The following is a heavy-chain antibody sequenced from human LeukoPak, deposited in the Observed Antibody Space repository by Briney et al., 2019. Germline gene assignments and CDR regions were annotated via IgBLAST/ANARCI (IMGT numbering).Heavy chain of an antibody. CDR1: GFTFSSYS. Sequence: KAGGSLRLSCAASGFTFSSYSMNWVRQAPGKGLEWVSSISSSSSYIYYADSVKGRFTISRDNAKNSLYLQMNSLRAEDTAVYYCAKEYYDYVWGSYRSFDYWGQGTLVTVSS. CDR2: ISSSSSYI. V-gene: IGHV3-21*01. J-gene: IGHJ4*02. CDR3: AKEYYDYVWGSYRSFDY. D-gene: IGHD3-16*02.